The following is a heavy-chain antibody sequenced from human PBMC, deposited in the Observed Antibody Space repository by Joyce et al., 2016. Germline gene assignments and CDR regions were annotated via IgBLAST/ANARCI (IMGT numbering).Heavy chain of an antibody. J-gene: IGHJ3*01. CDR1: GFTFSNYA. CDR2: ISGRGGST. D-gene: IGHD3-16*02. V-gene: IGHV3-23*01. Sequence: EVQLLESGGGLVQPGGSLRLSCAASGFTFSNYAMSWVRQAPGKVLEWVSVISGRGGSTNYADPVKGRFTISRDNSKNTLDLEMNSLRGEDTAVYYCAKDVAGLNVWGTYRYTGFAFDVWGQGTMVTVSS. CDR3: AKDVAGLNVWGTYRYTGFAFDV.